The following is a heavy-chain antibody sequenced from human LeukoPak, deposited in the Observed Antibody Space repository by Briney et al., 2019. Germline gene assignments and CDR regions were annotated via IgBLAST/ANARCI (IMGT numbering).Heavy chain of an antibody. CDR1: GYTFTGYY. CDR3: AREAQAGVHNWFDP. V-gene: IGHV1-2*02. CDR2: INPNSGGT. Sequence: GASVKVSCKASGYTFTGYYMHWVRQAPGQGLEWMGWINPNSGGTNYAQKFQGRVTMTRDTSISTAYMELSRLRSDDTAVYYCAREAQAGVHNWFDPWGQGTLVTVSS. J-gene: IGHJ5*02. D-gene: IGHD3-10*01.